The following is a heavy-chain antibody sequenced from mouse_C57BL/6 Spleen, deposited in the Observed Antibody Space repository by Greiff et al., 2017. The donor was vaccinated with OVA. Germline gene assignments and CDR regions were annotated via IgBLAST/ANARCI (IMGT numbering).Heavy chain of an antibody. Sequence: EVQLVESGGGLVKPGGSLKLSCAASGFTFSSYAMSWVRQTPEKRLEWVATISDGGSYTYYPDNVKGRFTISRDNAKNNLYLQMSHLKSEDTAMYYGARDRGPGVSDYWGQGTTLTVSS. D-gene: IGHD2-2*01. CDR1: GFTFSSYA. CDR2: ISDGGSYT. V-gene: IGHV5-4*01. CDR3: ARDRGPGVSDY. J-gene: IGHJ2*01.